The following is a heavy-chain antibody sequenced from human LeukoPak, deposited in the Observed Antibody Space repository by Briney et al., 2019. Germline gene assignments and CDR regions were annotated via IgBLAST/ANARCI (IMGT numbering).Heavy chain of an antibody. CDR3: ARDLKKYDY. Sequence: PGGSLRLSCAASGFTFSSYSMNWVRQAPGKGLEWVSSVSSSTYIYYADSVKGRFTISRDNAKNSLYLQMNSLRAEDTAVYYCARDLKKYDYWGQGTLVTVSS. CDR2: VSSSTYI. J-gene: IGHJ4*02. CDR1: GFTFSSYS. V-gene: IGHV3-21*01.